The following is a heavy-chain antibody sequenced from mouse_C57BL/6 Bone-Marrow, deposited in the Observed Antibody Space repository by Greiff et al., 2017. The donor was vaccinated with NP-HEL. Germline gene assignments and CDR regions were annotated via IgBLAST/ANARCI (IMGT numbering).Heavy chain of an antibody. V-gene: IGHV7-3*01. J-gene: IGHJ2*01. CDR2: IRNKANGYTT. CDR1: GFTFTDYY. Sequence: EVKLVESGGGLVQPGGSLSLSCAASGFTFTDYYMRWVRQPPGKALEWLGFIRNKANGYTTEYSASVKGRFTISRDNSQSSLYLQMNALRAEDSATYYCARYIRTGYFDYWGQGTTLTVSS. D-gene: IGHD4-1*01. CDR3: ARYIRTGYFDY.